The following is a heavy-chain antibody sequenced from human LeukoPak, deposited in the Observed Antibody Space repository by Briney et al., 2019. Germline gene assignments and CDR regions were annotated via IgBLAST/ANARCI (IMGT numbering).Heavy chain of an antibody. Sequence: SETLSLTRTVSGVSINSYYWSWIRQPPGKGLEWIGNIYSGTTNYNPSLRSRVTILLDTSKNQFSLRLSSVTVADTAIYYCARGQRWSDHWGQGTLVTVSS. J-gene: IGHJ4*02. V-gene: IGHV4-59*01. D-gene: IGHD4-23*01. CDR1: GVSINSYY. CDR3: ARGQRWSDH. CDR2: IYSGTT.